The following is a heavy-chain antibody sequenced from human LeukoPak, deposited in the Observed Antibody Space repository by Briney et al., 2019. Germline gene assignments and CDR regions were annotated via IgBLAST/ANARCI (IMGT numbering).Heavy chain of an antibody. D-gene: IGHD3-22*01. CDR2: IYTSGST. CDR1: GGSISSGSYY. Sequence: SETLSLTCTVSGGSISSGSYYWSWIRQPAGKGLEWIGRIYTSGSTNYNPPLKSRVTISVDTSKNQFSLKLSSVTAADTAVYYCARGYYDSSGYYQNFDYWGQGTLVTVSS. J-gene: IGHJ4*02. CDR3: ARGYYDSSGYYQNFDY. V-gene: IGHV4-61*02.